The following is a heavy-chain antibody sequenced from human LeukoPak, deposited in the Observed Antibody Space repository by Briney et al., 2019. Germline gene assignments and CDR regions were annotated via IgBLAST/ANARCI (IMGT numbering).Heavy chain of an antibody. Sequence: TLSLTCTVSGGSISSGGYYWSWIRQHPGKGLEWIGYIYYSGSTYYNPSLKSRVTISVDTSKNQSSLKLSSVTAADTAVYYCARGPHDRPELFDYWGQGTLVTVSS. J-gene: IGHJ4*02. V-gene: IGHV4-31*03. D-gene: IGHD1-7*01. CDR1: GGSISSGGYY. CDR2: IYYSGST. CDR3: ARGPHDRPELFDY.